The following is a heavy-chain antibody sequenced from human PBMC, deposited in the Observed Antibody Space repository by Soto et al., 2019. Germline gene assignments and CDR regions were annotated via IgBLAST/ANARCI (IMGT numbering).Heavy chain of an antibody. CDR2: IYYSGTT. V-gene: IGHV4-31*03. CDR1: GDSISSGGYY. CDR3: ARVYDFSSGYFDY. J-gene: IGHJ4*02. Sequence: SETLSLTCTVSGDSISSGGYYWSWIRQHPGTGLEWIGYIYYSGTTNYNPSLRSRVAISVDTSKNQFSLKLNSVTAADTAVYYCARVYDFSSGYFDYWGQGTLVTVSS. D-gene: IGHD3-3*01.